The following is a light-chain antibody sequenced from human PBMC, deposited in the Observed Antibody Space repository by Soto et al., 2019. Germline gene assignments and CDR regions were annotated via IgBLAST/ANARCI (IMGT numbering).Light chain of an antibody. CDR2: WND. CDR3: AVWDNSLTGVA. V-gene: IGLV1-47*01. CDR1: NSNMGRNY. J-gene: IGLJ2*01. Sequence: QSVLTQTPSASGTPGQRVTISCSGSNSNMGRNYVYWYQQVPGTTPKPLMYWNDVRPSGVPDRVTGSKSGTSASLAISELRYEDEADYYCAVWDNSLTGVAFGGGTKVTVL.